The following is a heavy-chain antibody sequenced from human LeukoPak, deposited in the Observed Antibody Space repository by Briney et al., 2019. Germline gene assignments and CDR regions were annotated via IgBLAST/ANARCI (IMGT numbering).Heavy chain of an antibody. CDR3: ARSDYDSSGFYFDL. D-gene: IGHD3-22*01. Sequence: PSETLSLTCTVSGGSISSDGYYWSWIRQHPGKGLEWIGYIYYSGSTYYNPSLKSRVTISMDTSKNHFSLKLTSVTAADTAVYYCARSDYDSSGFYFDLWGQGTLVIVSS. CDR2: IYYSGST. CDR1: GGSISSDGYY. J-gene: IGHJ4*02. V-gene: IGHV4-31*03.